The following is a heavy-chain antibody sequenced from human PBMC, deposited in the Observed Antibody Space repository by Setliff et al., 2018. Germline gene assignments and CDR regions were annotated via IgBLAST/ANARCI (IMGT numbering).Heavy chain of an antibody. J-gene: IGHJ4*02. D-gene: IGHD2-15*01. Sequence: GESLKLSCAASGFNFRSYTMNWVRQAPGKGLEWISYISTSGGSTFYADSVKGRFTVSRDNARNSLYLQMIGLRAEDTAVYYCARDYLSFKGSGYYRGYFDSWGQGTLVTVSS. V-gene: IGHV3-48*01. CDR3: ARDYLSFKGSGYYRGYFDS. CDR1: GFNFRSYT. CDR2: ISTSGGST.